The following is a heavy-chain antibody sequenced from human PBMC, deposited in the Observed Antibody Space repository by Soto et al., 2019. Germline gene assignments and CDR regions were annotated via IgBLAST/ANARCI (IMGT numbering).Heavy chain of an antibody. CDR2: INPNGGVT. CDR1: GDSFNDYY. CDR3: ARESGGATATLDYYYFYMDV. V-gene: IGHV1-2*04. J-gene: IGHJ6*03. Sequence: VQLVQSGAEVRKAGGSVKVSCKSSGDSFNDYYIHWVRQAPGQGLEWMGWINPNGGVTKYAQKFQGWVTMTRDTSIRTVYMELSRLRSDDTAVYYCARESGGATATLDYYYFYMDVWGKGTTVTVSS. D-gene: IGHD5-12*01.